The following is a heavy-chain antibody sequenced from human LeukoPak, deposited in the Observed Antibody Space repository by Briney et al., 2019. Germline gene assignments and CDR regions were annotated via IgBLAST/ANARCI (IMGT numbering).Heavy chain of an antibody. CDR1: GGSISNYF. CDR2: ITYSGST. Sequence: SETLSLTCTVSGGSISNYFWSWIRQPPGKGLEWIGFITYSGSTDHNPSLKSRVTISVDTSKNQFSLKLSSVTAADTAVYYCARGSVTGRFDYWGQGTLVTVSS. V-gene: IGHV4-59*12. J-gene: IGHJ4*02. CDR3: ARGSVTGRFDY. D-gene: IGHD1-20*01.